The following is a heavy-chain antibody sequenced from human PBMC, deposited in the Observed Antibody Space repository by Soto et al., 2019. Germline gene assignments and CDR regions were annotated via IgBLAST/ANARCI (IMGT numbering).Heavy chain of an antibody. Sequence: SETLSHTCTFSGGSISSGDYYWSWIRQPPGKGLEWIGYIYYSGSTYYNPSLKSRVTISVDTSKNQFSLKLSSVTAADTAVYYCARSTATVVTLFDYWGQGTLVTVSS. CDR3: ARSTATVVTLFDY. CDR2: IYYSGST. CDR1: GGSISSGDYY. D-gene: IGHD4-17*01. J-gene: IGHJ4*02. V-gene: IGHV4-30-4*01.